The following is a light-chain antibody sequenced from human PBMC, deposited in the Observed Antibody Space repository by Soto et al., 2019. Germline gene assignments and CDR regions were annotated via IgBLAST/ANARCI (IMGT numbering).Light chain of an antibody. Sequence: EIVLTQSPATVSLSPGERATLSCRASQSVSSYLAWYQQKPGQAPRLLIYDASNRATGIPARFSGSGSGTDFTLTISSLEPEDFAVYYCQQRSNWPPTFGQ. CDR2: DAS. CDR1: QSVSSY. J-gene: IGKJ1*01. V-gene: IGKV3-11*01. CDR3: QQRSNWPPT.